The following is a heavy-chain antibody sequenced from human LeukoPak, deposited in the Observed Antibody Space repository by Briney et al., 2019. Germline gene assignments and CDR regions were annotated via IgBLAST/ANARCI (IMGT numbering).Heavy chain of an antibody. CDR1: GFTFSSYA. CDR3: AKDLRSGWYFDY. J-gene: IGHJ4*02. D-gene: IGHD6-19*01. CDR2: ISGSGGST. V-gene: IGHV3-23*01. Sequence: GGSLRLSCAASGFTFSSYAMSWVRQAPGKGLEWVSAISGSGGSTYYADSVKGRFTISRDNSKNTLYLQMNSLRTEDTAVYYCAKDLRSGWYFDYWGQGTLVTVSS.